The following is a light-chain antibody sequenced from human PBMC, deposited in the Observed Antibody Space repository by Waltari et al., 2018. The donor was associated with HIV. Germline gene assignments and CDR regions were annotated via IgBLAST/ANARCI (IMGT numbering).Light chain of an antibody. CDR3: SSSISTSTLV. CDR2: DVN. V-gene: IGLV2-14*03. CDR1: SSDAIAYKF. J-gene: IGLJ1*01. Sequence: QSALTQPASVSGSPGQSIPIPCTGASSDAIAYKFVPWYQHRPGKAPKLIIYDVNNRPSGVSNRFSGYKSGNTASLTISGLQAEDEADYFCSSSISTSTLVFGTGTKVTVL.